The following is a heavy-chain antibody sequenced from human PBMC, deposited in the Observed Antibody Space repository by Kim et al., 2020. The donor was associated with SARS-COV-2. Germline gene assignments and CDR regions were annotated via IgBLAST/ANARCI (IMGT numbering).Heavy chain of an antibody. J-gene: IGHJ6*02. CDR3: TRLRWELSHYYGMDV. D-gene: IGHD1-26*01. Sequence: ASVKGRLTISRDDSKNTAYLQMNSLKTEDTAVYYCTRLRWELSHYYGMDVWGQGTTVTVSS. V-gene: IGHV3-73*01.